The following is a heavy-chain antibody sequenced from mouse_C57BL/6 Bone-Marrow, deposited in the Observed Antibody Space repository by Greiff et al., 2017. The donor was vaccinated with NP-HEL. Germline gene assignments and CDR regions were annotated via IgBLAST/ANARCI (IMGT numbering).Heavy chain of an antibody. J-gene: IGHJ2*01. CDR2: ICYDGSN. D-gene: IGHD3-1*01. V-gene: IGHV3-6*01. CDR3: AREGYKGD. Sequence: VQLQESGPGLVKPSQSLSLTCSVTGYSITSGYFWYWLRQFPGNKLEWMVYICYDGSNYYHPSFKNRISITRDTSKNQVFLKLNSVTTEDTATYYCAREGYKGDWGKGTTLTVSS. CDR1: GYSITSGYF.